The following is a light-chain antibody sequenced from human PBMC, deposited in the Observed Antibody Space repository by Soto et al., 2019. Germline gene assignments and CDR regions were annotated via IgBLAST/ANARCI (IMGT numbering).Light chain of an antibody. J-gene: IGLJ2*01. CDR3: SSYTSSSTVI. CDR2: EVS. V-gene: IGLV2-14*01. Sequence: QSVLTQPASVSGSPGQSITISCTGTSSDVGGYSYVSWYQQDPGKAPKLIIYEVSNRPSGVSNRFSGSKSGNTASLTISGLQAEDEADYYCSSYTSSSTVIFGGVTKLTVL. CDR1: SSDVGGYSY.